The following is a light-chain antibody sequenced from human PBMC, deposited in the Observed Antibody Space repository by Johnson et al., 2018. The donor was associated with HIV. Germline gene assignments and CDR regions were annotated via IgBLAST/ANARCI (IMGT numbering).Light chain of an antibody. CDR3: GTLDSSLREG. CDR1: SSNIGNNY. V-gene: IGLV1-51*02. Sequence: QSVLSQPPSVSAAPGQKVTISCSGSSSNIGNNYVSWYQQLPGTAPKLLIYENNKRPSGIPDRFSGSKSGTSATLGITGLQTGDEADYYCGTLDSSLREGFGTGPKGTVL. J-gene: IGLJ1*01. CDR2: ENN.